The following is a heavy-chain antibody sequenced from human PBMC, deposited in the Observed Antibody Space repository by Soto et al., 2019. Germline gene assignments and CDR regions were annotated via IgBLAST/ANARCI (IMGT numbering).Heavy chain of an antibody. J-gene: IGHJ6*02. CDR2: IIPIFGTA. CDR3: ARDRRGYYYYYGMDV. V-gene: IGHV1-69*13. D-gene: IGHD5-12*01. CDR1: GVTFSSYA. Sequence: SVKVSCKASGVTFSSYAISWVRHAPGQGLEWMGGIIPIFGTANYAQKFQGRVTITADESTSTAYMELSSLRSEDTAVYYCARDRRGYYYYYGMDVWGQGTTVTVSS.